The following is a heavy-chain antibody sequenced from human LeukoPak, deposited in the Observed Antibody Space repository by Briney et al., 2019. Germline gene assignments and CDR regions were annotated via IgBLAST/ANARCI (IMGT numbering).Heavy chain of an antibody. J-gene: IGHJ4*02. CDR2: IYYSGST. V-gene: IGHV4-39*01. CDR1: GGSISRSTYY. D-gene: IGHD3-3*01. Sequence: SETLSLTCTVSGGSISRSTYYWAGIRQPPGKGLEWIGSIYYSGSTYYNPSLKSRVSISVDTSNNQFSLMLHSVTAADRALSCCASPGSGTYYHFDYWGQGTLVTVSS. CDR3: ASPGSGTYYHFDY.